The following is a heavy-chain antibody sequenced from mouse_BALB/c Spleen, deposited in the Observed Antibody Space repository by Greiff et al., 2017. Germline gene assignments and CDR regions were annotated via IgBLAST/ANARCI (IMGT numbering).Heavy chain of an antibody. Sequence: QVHVKQSGPELVKPGASVRISCKASGYTFTSYYIHWVKQRPGQGLEWIGWIYPGNVNTKYNEKFKGKATLTADKSSSTAYMQLSSLTSEDSAVYFCASKGERQPGFAYWGQGTLVTVSA. CDR1: GYTFTSYY. J-gene: IGHJ3*01. V-gene: IGHV1S56*01. CDR2: IYPGNVNT. CDR3: ASKGERQPGFAY. D-gene: IGHD3-2*01.